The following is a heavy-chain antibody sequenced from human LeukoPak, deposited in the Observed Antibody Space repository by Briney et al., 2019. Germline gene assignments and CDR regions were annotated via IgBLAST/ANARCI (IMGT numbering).Heavy chain of an antibody. Sequence: ASVTVSCTASGYTFTIYAMHWVRQAPGQRLEWMGWINAGNGNTKYSQKFQGRVTITRDTSASTAYMELSSLRSEDTAVYYCAREGAYDSSGYYYVGYLFDYWGQGTLVTVSS. V-gene: IGHV1-3*01. CDR2: INAGNGNT. CDR1: GYTFTIYA. D-gene: IGHD3-22*01. J-gene: IGHJ4*02. CDR3: AREGAYDSSGYYYVGYLFDY.